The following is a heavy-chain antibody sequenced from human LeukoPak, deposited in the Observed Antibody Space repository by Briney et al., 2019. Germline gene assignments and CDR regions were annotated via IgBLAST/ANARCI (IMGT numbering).Heavy chain of an antibody. CDR3: ASAMGGAPDFDY. V-gene: IGHV1-8*01. CDR2: MNPNSGNT. J-gene: IGHJ4*02. CDR1: GYTFTSYD. Sequence: ASVKVSCKASGYTFTSYDINWVRQATGQGLEWMGWMNPNSGNTGYAQKFQGRVTMTRNTSISTAYMELSSLRSEDTAVYYCASAMGGAPDFDYWGQGTLVTVSS. D-gene: IGHD1-26*01.